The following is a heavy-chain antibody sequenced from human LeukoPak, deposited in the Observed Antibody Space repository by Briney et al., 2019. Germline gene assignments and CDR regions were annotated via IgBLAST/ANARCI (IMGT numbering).Heavy chain of an antibody. V-gene: IGHV4-34*01. Sequence: KASETLSLTCAVYGGSFSGYYWSWIRQPPGKGLEWIGEINHSGSTNYNPSLKSRVTMSVDRAKNQFSLNLSSVTAADTAVYYCARRRVGTTFFYYYYMDVWGKGTTVTISS. CDR3: ARRRVGTTFFYYYYMDV. D-gene: IGHD2/OR15-2a*01. CDR2: INHSGST. J-gene: IGHJ6*03. CDR1: GGSFSGYY.